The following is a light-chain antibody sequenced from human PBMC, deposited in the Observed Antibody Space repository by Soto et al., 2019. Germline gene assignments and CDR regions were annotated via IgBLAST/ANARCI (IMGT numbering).Light chain of an antibody. CDR2: GAS. J-gene: IGKJ4*01. V-gene: IGKV3-15*01. CDR1: QSVSSS. CDR3: QQYVNWPPLT. Sequence: EIVVTQSPATLSVSPGERATLSCRASQSVSSSLAWYQQKPGQAPRLLIYGASIRATGIPARFSGSGSGTEFTLTISSLQSEDFAVYYCQQYVNWPPLTFGGGTKVEIK.